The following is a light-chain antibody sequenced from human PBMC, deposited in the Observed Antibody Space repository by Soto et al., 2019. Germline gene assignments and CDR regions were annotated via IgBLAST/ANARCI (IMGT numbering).Light chain of an antibody. CDR1: QSISGW. V-gene: IGKV1-5*01. CDR2: DAS. J-gene: IGKJ2*01. CDR3: HGYDSYSMYT. Sequence: DIQMTQSPSTLSASVGDRVTITCRASQSISGWLAWYQQKPGKAPKVLIYDASNLESGVPSRFSGSGSGTEFTLTISSLQPDDFATDSGHGYDSYSMYTFGQGTELEIK.